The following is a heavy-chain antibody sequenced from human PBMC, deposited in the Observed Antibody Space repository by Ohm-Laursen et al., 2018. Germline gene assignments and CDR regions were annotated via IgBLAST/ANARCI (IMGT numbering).Heavy chain of an antibody. CDR2: ITSRGDTI. Sequence: GSLRLSCAASGFTFSDYYMDWIRQAPGKGLEWVSYITSRGDTIYYADSVKGRFTISRDNAKNSLYLQMNSLRAEDTAVYYCARRFFRYFDYWGQGTLVTVSS. V-gene: IGHV3-11*01. J-gene: IGHJ4*02. CDR1: GFTFSDYY. CDR3: ARRFFRYFDY. D-gene: IGHD3-3*01.